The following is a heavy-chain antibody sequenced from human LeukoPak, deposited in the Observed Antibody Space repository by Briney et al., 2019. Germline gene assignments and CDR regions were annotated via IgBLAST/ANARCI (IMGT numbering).Heavy chain of an antibody. Sequence: SETLSLTCTVSGGSMSTTSYYWGWIRQPPGKGLEWIGAISYIGNTSYNPSLKSRVTMSVDTSKNQFSLKLNSVTAADTAVYYCARAYRDSWFRPDDWGQGTLVTVSS. CDR1: GGSMSTTSYY. V-gene: IGHV4-39*01. J-gene: IGHJ4*02. CDR3: ARAYRDSWFRPDD. CDR2: ISYIGNT. D-gene: IGHD5-24*01.